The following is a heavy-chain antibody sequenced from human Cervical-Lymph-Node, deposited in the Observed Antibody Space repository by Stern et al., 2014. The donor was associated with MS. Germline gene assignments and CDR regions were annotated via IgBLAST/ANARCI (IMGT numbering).Heavy chain of an antibody. CDR1: GYTLTHYY. Sequence: QVQLGQSGAEVKKPGASVKVSCKASGYTLTHYYIHWVRQAPGQGLEWVAIINPSTGSTSYAQKFQGRVTVTRDTSTSTVYMELSSLRSEDTAVYYCARDLTGNYKGDFDYWGQGTLVTVSS. D-gene: IGHD1-7*01. CDR2: INPSTGST. V-gene: IGHV1-46*01. J-gene: IGHJ4*02. CDR3: ARDLTGNYKGDFDY.